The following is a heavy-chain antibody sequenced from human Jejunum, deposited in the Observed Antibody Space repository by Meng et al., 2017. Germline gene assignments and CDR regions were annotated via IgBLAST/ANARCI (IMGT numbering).Heavy chain of an antibody. CDR2: ISDSGSGT. CDR3: AKYEINPQLYRGYLDY. D-gene: IGHD2-8*01. CDR1: GFTFSSYA. V-gene: IGHV3-23*01. J-gene: IGHJ4*02. Sequence: GGSLRLSCAASGFTFSSYAMSWVRQAPGKGLESVSTISDSGSGTYYADSVKGRFTISRDNSKNTLYLKMNSLRADDTAVYYCAKYEINPQLYRGYLDYWGQGTLVTVSS.